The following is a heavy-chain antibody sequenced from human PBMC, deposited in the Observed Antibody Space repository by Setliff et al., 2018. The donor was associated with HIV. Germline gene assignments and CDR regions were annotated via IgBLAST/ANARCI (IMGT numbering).Heavy chain of an antibody. CDR1: GGSISSGAYY. J-gene: IGHJ4*02. CDR2: IYYSGST. V-gene: IGHV4-30-4*08. Sequence: PSETLSLTCTVSGGSISSGAYYWSWIRQHPGKGLEWIGYIYYSGSTYYNPSLKSRVTISVDTSKNQFSLKLSSVTAADTAVYYCARVYYDILTGYGYFDDWSQGTLVTVSS. D-gene: IGHD3-9*01. CDR3: ARVYYDILTGYGYFDD.